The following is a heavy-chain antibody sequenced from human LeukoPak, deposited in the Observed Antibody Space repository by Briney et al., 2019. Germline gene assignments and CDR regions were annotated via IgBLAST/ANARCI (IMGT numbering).Heavy chain of an antibody. CDR2: FYLPRSEI. D-gene: IGHD2-21*02. CDR3: ARRAYCGGDCWFQYNWFDP. J-gene: IGHJ5*02. Sequence: KPGESLKISCQGSGYDFATYWIGWVRQVPGKGLEWMGIFYLPRSEIRYSPSFQGLFTISGDESVATVYLQWSSLKASDTAMYYCARRAYCGGDCWFQYNWFDPWGQGTLVTVSS. V-gene: IGHV5-51*03. CDR1: GYDFATYW.